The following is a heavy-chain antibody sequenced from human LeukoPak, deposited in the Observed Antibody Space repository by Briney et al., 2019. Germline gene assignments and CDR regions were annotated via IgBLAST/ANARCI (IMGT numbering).Heavy chain of an antibody. D-gene: IGHD3-3*01. V-gene: IGHV4-59*01. Sequence: KASETLSLTCTVSGGSISSYYWSWIRQPPGKGLEWIGYIYYSGSTNYNPSLKSRVTISVGTSENQFSLKLSSVTAADTAVYYCARGLEWLLYFDYWGQGTLVTVSS. CDR2: IYYSGST. CDR3: ARGLEWLLYFDY. CDR1: GGSISSYY. J-gene: IGHJ4*02.